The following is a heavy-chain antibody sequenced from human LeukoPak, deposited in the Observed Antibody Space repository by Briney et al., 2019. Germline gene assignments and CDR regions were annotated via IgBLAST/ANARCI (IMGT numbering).Heavy chain of an antibody. CDR3: ARREQQLHFDY. J-gene: IGHJ4*02. CDR2: IYYSGST. Sequence: SETLSLTCTVSGGSISSSSYYWGWVRQPPGKGLEWIGSIYYSGSTYYNPSLKSRVTISVDTSKNQFSLKLSSVTAADTAVYYCARREQQLHFDYWGQGTLVTVSS. D-gene: IGHD6-13*01. V-gene: IGHV4-39*01. CDR1: GGSISSSSYY.